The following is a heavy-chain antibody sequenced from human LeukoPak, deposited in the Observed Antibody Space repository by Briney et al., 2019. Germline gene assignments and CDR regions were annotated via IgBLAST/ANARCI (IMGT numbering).Heavy chain of an antibody. CDR3: AREKVWSDY. J-gene: IGHJ4*02. V-gene: IGHV4-4*07. CDR2: IYTSGST. CDR1: GGSFSNYY. D-gene: IGHD3-3*01. Sequence: SETLSLTCAVYGGSFSNYYWSWIRQPAGKGLEWIGRIYTSGSTNYNPSLKSRVTISVDTSKNQFSLRLSSVTAADTAVYYCAREKVWSDYWGQGTLVTVSS.